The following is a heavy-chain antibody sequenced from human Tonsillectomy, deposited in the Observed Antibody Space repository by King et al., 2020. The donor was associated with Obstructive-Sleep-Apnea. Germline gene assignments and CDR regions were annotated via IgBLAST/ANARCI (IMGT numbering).Heavy chain of an antibody. Sequence: QLVQSGSEVKKPGSSVTVSCKASGGSVSTGTISWVRQAPGQGLEWMGGIIPMSGTVHYAQKCRGRVTITADTSTNTVFMELNSLRSEDTAVYYCARDLTGMDVWGQGTSVAVSS. CDR3: ARDLTGMDV. J-gene: IGHJ6*02. D-gene: IGHD3-9*01. V-gene: IGHV1-69*06. CDR1: GGSVSTGT. CDR2: IIPMSGTV.